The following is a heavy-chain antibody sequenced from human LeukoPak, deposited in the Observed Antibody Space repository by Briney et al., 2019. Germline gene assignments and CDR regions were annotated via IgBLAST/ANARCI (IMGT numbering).Heavy chain of an antibody. V-gene: IGHV3-7*03. CDR1: GFTFSSYW. D-gene: IGHD1-26*01. Sequence: PGGSLRLSCAASGFTFSSYWMSWVRQAPGKGLEWVANIKQDGSEKYYVDSVKGRFTISRDNAKNSLYLQMNSLRAEDTALYYCARAKYSGSLGHAFDIWGQGTMVTVSS. CDR2: IKQDGSEK. CDR3: ARAKYSGSLGHAFDI. J-gene: IGHJ3*02.